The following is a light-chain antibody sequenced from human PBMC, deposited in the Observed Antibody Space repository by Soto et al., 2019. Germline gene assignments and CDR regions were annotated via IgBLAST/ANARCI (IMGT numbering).Light chain of an antibody. CDR3: QQTYSSPKT. J-gene: IGKJ1*01. CDR2: AAS. CDR1: QGISSY. Sequence: IQLTQSPSSLSASVGGRVPITCRASQGISSYLAWYQQKPGKAPKVMIYAASSLQSGVPSRFSGGGSWTDFTLTITNLQPEDVATYYCQQTYSSPKTLGQGTKVDI. V-gene: IGKV1-39*01.